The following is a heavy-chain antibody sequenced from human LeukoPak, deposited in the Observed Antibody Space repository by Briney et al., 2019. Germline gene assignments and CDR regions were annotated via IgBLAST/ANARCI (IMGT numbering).Heavy chain of an antibody. V-gene: IGHV1-24*01. J-gene: IGHJ6*02. CDR3: ARSPLMVRGAAYDYYYGMDV. CDR2: FDPEDGET. CDR1: GYTLTELS. Sequence: GASVKVSCKVSGYTLTELSMHWVRQAPGKGLEWMGGFDPEDGETIYAQKFQGRVTMTEDTSTDTAYMELSSLRSEDTAVYYCARSPLMVRGAAYDYYYGMDVWGQGTTVTVSS. D-gene: IGHD3-10*01.